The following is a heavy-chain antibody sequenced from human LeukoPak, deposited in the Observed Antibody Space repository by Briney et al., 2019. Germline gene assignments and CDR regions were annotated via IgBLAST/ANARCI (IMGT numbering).Heavy chain of an antibody. D-gene: IGHD1-26*01. V-gene: IGHV3-23*01. Sequence: GGSLRLSCEDSGVTFSSYAMTWVSQAPGKGLEWVAAIGASGGSTYYADSVKGRFTISRDNSKNTLYLQMNSLRAEDTAVYYCARMTSGSPTGYWGQGTLVTVST. CDR1: GVTFSSYA. CDR3: ARMTSGSPTGY. J-gene: IGHJ4*02. CDR2: IGASGGST.